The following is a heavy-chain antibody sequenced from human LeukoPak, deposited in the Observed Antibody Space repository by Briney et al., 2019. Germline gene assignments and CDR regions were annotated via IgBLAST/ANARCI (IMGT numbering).Heavy chain of an antibody. Sequence: PSETLSLTCTVSGGSISSYYWSWIRQPPGKGLEWIGYIYYSGSTNYNPSLKSRVTISVDTSKNQSSLKLSSVTAADTAVYYCARDSSSQTFDYWGQGTLVTVSS. J-gene: IGHJ4*02. CDR2: IYYSGST. V-gene: IGHV4-59*01. CDR1: GGSISSYY. D-gene: IGHD6-6*01. CDR3: ARDSSSQTFDY.